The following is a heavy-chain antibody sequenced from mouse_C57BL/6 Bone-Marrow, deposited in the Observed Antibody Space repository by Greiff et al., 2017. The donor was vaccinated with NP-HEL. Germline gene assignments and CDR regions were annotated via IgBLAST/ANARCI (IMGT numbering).Heavy chain of an antibody. J-gene: IGHJ4*01. Sequence: VKLMESGAELVRPGASVKLSCKASGYTFTDYYINWVKQRPGQGLEWIARIYPGSGNTYYNEKFKGKATLTAEKSSSTAYMQLSSLTSEDSAVYFCALSARMDYWGQGTSVTVSS. V-gene: IGHV1-76*01. CDR2: IYPGSGNT. D-gene: IGHD6-1*01. CDR1: GYTFTDYY. CDR3: ALSARMDY.